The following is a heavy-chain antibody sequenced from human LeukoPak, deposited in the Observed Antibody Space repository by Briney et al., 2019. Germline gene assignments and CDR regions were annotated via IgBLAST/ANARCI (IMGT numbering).Heavy chain of an antibody. Sequence: PGGSLRLSCAASGFTFSSYAMHGVRQAPGKGLEWVAVISYDGSNKYYADSVKGRFTISRDNSKNTLYLQMNSLRAEDTAVYYCARSLPRFIAAAGSGDWFDPWGQGTLVTVS. J-gene: IGHJ5*02. CDR1: GFTFSSYA. D-gene: IGHD6-13*01. CDR2: ISYDGSNK. CDR3: ARSLPRFIAAAGSGDWFDP. V-gene: IGHV3-30-3*01.